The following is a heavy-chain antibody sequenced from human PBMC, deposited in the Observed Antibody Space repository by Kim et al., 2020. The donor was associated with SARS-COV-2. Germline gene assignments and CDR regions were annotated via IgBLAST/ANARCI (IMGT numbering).Heavy chain of an antibody. J-gene: IGHJ3*02. Sequence: ASVKVSCKASGYTFTSYAMHWVRQAPGQRLEWMGWINAGHGNTKYSQKFQGRVTITRDTSAHTAYMELSSLRSEDTAVYYCAMGTMVRGRGAFDIWGQGTMLTVSS. CDR2: INAGHGNT. CDR1: GYTFTSYA. CDR3: AMGTMVRGRGAFDI. V-gene: IGHV1-3*01. D-gene: IGHD3-10*01.